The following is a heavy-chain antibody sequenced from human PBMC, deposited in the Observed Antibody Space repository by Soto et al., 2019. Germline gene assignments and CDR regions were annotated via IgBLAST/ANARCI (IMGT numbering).Heavy chain of an antibody. CDR3: ERGDIPYAFWSGYSNCFDP. Sequence: KPSETLSLTCAVYGGSFSGYYWSWIRQPPGKGLEWIGEINHSGSTNYNPSLKSRVTISVDTSKNQFSLKLSSVTAADTAVYYCERGDIPYAFWSGYSNCFDPWGQGTLVTVSS. D-gene: IGHD3-3*01. CDR1: GGSFSGYY. J-gene: IGHJ5*02. CDR2: INHSGST. V-gene: IGHV4-34*01.